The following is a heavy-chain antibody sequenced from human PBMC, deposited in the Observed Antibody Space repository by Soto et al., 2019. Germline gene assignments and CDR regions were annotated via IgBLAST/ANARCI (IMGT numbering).Heavy chain of an antibody. CDR2: ISYDGSNK. J-gene: IGHJ4*02. V-gene: IGHV3-30-3*01. D-gene: IGHD6-13*01. CDR1: GFTFSSYA. Sequence: QVQLVESGGGVVQPGRSLRLSCAASGFTFSSYAMHWVRQAPGKGLEWVAVISYDGSNKYYADSVKGRFTISRDNSKNTLYLQMNSLRAEDTAVYYCARDTFWQQLVGYFDYWGQGTLVTVSS. CDR3: ARDTFWQQLVGYFDY.